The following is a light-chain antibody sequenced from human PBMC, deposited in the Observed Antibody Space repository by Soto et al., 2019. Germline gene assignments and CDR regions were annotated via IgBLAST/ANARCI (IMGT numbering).Light chain of an antibody. CDR1: SSDVGGYNY. CDR3: NSYVSSNTLT. V-gene: IGLV2-14*01. Sequence: QSVLTQPASVSGSPGQSITISCTGTSSDVGGYNYVSWYQQHPGKAPXLMIYQVSHRPSGVSNRFSGSKSGNTASLTISGLQAEDEADYYCNSYVSSNTLTFGTGTKVTVL. CDR2: QVS. J-gene: IGLJ1*01.